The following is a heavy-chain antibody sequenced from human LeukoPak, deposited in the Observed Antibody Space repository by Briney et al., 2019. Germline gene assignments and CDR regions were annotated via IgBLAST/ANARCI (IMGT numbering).Heavy chain of an antibody. CDR3: ARVPADY. CDR2: ISSSSSYI. V-gene: IGHV3-21*01. CDR1: GFTFSSYS. Sequence: PGGSLRLSCAASGFTFSSYSMNWVRQAPGKGLEWVSSISSSSSYIYYADSAKGRFTISRDNAKNSLYLQMNSLRAEDTAVYYCARVPADYWGQGTLVTVSS. J-gene: IGHJ4*02.